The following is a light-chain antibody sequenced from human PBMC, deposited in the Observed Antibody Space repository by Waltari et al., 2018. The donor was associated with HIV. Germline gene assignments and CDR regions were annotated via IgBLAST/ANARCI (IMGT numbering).Light chain of an antibody. J-gene: IGLJ2*01. CDR1: SGSLASSY. CDR2: EDD. V-gene: IGLV6-57*02. CDR3: QSFDTSNQWI. Sequence: NFMLTQPPSVSESPGKTVTLSCTSSSGSLASSYVQWYQQRPGSAPTTLIYEDDQRPSGVPDRFSGSIDTSSNSASLTISGLKTEDEADYYCQSFDTSNQWIFGGGTKLTVL.